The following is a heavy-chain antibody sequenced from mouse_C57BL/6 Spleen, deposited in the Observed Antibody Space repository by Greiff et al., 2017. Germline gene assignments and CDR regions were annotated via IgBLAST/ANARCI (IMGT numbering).Heavy chain of an antibody. Sequence: EVQVVESGGGLVKPGGSLKLSCAASGFTFSSYAMSWVRQTPEKRLEWVATISDGGSYTYYPDNVKGRFTISRDNAKNNLYLQMSHLKSEETAMYYFASSGYWYFYVWGTGTTVTVSS. D-gene: IGHD4-1*01. CDR2: ISDGGSYT. CDR1: GFTFSSYA. J-gene: IGHJ1*03. V-gene: IGHV5-4*01. CDR3: ASSGYWYFYV.